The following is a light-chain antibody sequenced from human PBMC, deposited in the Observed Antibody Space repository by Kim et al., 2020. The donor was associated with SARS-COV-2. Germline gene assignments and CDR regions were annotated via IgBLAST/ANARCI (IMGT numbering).Light chain of an antibody. V-gene: IGLV2-14*03. CDR3: SSYTSSDTLA. CDR1: SSDVGGYNY. CDR2: DVS. Sequence: GQSITISLTATSSDVGGYNYVSWYQQHPAKAPQLMIYDVSYRPSGISNRFSGSKSGNTASLTISGLQAEDEADYYCSSYTSSDTLAFGGGTQLTVL. J-gene: IGLJ3*02.